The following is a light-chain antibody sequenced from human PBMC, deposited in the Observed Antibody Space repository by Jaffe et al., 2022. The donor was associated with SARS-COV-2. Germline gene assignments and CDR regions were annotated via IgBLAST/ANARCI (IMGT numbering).Light chain of an antibody. CDR3: QQYGSSPYT. CDR2: GAS. J-gene: IGKJ2*01. CDR1: QSVSRTY. Sequence: EIVLTQSPGTLSLSPGERATLSCRASQSVSRTYLAWYQQKPGQAPRVLMYGASSRATGIPDRFSGSGSGTDFTLTISRLEPEDFAVYYCQQYGSSPYTFGLGTKLEIK. V-gene: IGKV3-20*01.